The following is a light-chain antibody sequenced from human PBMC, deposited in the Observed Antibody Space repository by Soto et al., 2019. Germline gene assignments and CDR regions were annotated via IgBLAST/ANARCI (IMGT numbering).Light chain of an antibody. J-gene: IGKJ5*01. Sequence: EIVLTQSPGTLSLSPGERATLSCRASQSVSSSYLAWYQQKPGQAPRLLIYDASTRATGVPARFSGSGSGTDFTLTISSLQPDDFATYYCQQYNSYPITFGQGTRLEIK. CDR3: QQYNSYPIT. CDR1: QSVSSSY. V-gene: IGKV3-20*01. CDR2: DAS.